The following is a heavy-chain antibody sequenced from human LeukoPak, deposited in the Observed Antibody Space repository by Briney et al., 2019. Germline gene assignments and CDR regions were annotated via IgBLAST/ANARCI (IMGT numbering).Heavy chain of an antibody. D-gene: IGHD6-13*01. CDR3: ARGPGIYRSSRYDY. CDR1: GGSISSYY. J-gene: IGHJ4*02. Sequence: PSETLSLTCTVSGGSISSYYWSWIRQPAGKGLEWIGRIYTSGSTNYNPSLKSRVTMSVGTSKNQFSLKLSSVTAADTAVYYCARGPGIYRSSRYDYWGQGTLVTVSS. V-gene: IGHV4-4*07. CDR2: IYTSGST.